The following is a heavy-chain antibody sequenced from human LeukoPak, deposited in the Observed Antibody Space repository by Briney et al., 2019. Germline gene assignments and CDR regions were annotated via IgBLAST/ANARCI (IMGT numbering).Heavy chain of an antibody. Sequence: ASVKVSCKASEHTFSGYYIQWVRHAPGQGLEWLGWISPNADDSDYAQKFQVTVTMTRDTSISTAYMELRTLRSDDTAVYYCARGKKIIARPNYFFFMDVWGKGTTVTVSS. D-gene: IGHD6-6*01. CDR1: EHTFSGYY. J-gene: IGHJ6*03. CDR3: ARGKKIIARPNYFFFMDV. CDR2: ISPNADDS. V-gene: IGHV1-2*02.